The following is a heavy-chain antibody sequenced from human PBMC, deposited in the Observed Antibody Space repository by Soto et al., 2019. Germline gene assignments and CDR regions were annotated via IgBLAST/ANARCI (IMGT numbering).Heavy chain of an antibody. CDR1: AFSVTTSGVG. Sequence: QITLRESGPTLVKPTQTLTLTCSFSAFSVTTSGVGVGWIRQPPGKALEWLALIYWDDDKRYSPSLKSRLTITKDTSKNQVVLTMTNMDPVDTATYYWAHTQAGPFRQDPFDLWGQGIFVTVSS. J-gene: IGHJ4*02. V-gene: IGHV2-5*02. CDR2: IYWDDDK. CDR3: AHTQAGPFRQDPFDL. D-gene: IGHD6-13*01.